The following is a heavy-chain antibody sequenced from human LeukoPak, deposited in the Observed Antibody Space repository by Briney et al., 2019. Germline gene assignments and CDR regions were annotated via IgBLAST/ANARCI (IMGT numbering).Heavy chain of an antibody. V-gene: IGHV1-8*01. CDR1: GFTFTTHD. CDR3: ARRITMVRGVIIYTFDI. CDR2: MNPDSGDT. J-gene: IGHJ3*02. D-gene: IGHD3-10*01. Sequence: GASVKVSCKTSGFTFTTHDMTWERQATGQGLEWMGWMNPDSGDTGYAQKFQGRVAMSRDTSISTAYMELSSLRSEDTAVYYCARRITMVRGVIIYTFDIWGQGTMVTVSS.